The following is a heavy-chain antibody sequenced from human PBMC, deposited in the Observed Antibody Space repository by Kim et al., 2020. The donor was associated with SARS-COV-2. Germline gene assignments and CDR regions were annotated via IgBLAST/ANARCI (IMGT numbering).Heavy chain of an antibody. CDR2: IYYSGST. Sequence: SETLSLTCTVSGGSISSGGYYWSWIRQHPGKGLEWIGYIYYSGSTYYNPSLKSRVTISVDTSKNQFSLKLSSVTAADTAVYYCARQVRAAIAYFDYWGQGTLVTVSS. CDR3: ARQVRAAIAYFDY. J-gene: IGHJ4*02. V-gene: IGHV4-31*03. D-gene: IGHD2-2*01. CDR1: GGSISSGGYY.